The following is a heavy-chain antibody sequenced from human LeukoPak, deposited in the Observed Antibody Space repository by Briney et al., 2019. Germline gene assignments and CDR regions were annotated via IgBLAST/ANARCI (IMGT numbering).Heavy chain of an antibody. J-gene: IGHJ5*02. V-gene: IGHV3-9*01. CDR1: RFTFDDYA. Sequence: GGSLRLSCAASRFTFDDYAMHWVRQAPGKGLEWVSGISWDSGSIGYADSVKGRFTMSRESAKNSLYLQMNSLRAGDTAVYYCARAVAGTHWFDPWGQGTLVTVSS. CDR2: ISWDSGSI. CDR3: ARAVAGTHWFDP. D-gene: IGHD6-19*01.